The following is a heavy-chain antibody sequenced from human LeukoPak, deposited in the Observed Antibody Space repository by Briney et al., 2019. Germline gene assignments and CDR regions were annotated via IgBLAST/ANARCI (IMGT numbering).Heavy chain of an antibody. CDR3: ARDTRDSSRAGGSWFDP. V-gene: IGHV3-23*01. Sequence: PGGSLRLSCAASGFTFSSYGMSWVRQAPGRGLEWVSAISGSGGTTYYADSVKGRFTISRDNSKNPLYLQMNSLRAEDTALYYCARDTRDSSRAGGSWFDPWGQGTLVTVSS. CDR1: GFTFSSYG. D-gene: IGHD6-13*01. CDR2: ISGSGGTT. J-gene: IGHJ5*02.